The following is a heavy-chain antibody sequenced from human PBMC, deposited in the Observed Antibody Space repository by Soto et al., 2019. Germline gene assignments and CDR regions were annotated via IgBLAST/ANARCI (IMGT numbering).Heavy chain of an antibody. V-gene: IGHV3-23*01. CDR1: GFTFSSYA. J-gene: IGHJ6*02. CDR3: ARRRGYSYGRYYYYGMDV. D-gene: IGHD5-18*01. CDR2: ISGSGGST. Sequence: GGSLRLSCAASGFTFSSYAMSWVRQAPGKGLEWVSAISGSGGSTYYAGSVKGRFTISRDNSKNTLYLQMNSLRAEDTAVYYCARRRGYSYGRYYYYGMDVWGQGTTVTVSS.